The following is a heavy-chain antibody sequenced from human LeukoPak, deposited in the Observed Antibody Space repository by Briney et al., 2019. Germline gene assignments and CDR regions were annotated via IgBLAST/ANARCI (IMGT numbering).Heavy chain of an antibody. Sequence: ASVKVSCKASGYTFTNYGLFWVRQGPGQGLEWMGWISANTGNTKFLQNFKGRVSMTTDTATSTAYMELRNLSSVDTAVYYCARSSCGYNYRYNYGMDVWGQGTTVIVSS. CDR3: ARSSCGYNYRYNYGMDV. D-gene: IGHD5-12*01. CDR2: ISANTGNT. CDR1: GYTFTNYG. J-gene: IGHJ6*02. V-gene: IGHV1-18*01.